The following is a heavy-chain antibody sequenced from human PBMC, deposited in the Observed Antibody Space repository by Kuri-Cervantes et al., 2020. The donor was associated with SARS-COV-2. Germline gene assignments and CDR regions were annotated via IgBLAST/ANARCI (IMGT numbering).Heavy chain of an antibody. J-gene: IGHJ3*02. Sequence: GGSLRLSCAASGFTFSNAWRNWVRQAPGKGLEWVGGIKSKTDGGTTDHAAPVKGRFTISRDDSKNTLYLQMNSLRAEDTAVYYCAKDDSSGWCLDAFDIWGQGTMVTVSS. CDR2: IKSKTDGGTT. V-gene: IGHV3-15*07. CDR3: AKDDSSGWCLDAFDI. D-gene: IGHD6-19*01. CDR1: GFTFSNAW.